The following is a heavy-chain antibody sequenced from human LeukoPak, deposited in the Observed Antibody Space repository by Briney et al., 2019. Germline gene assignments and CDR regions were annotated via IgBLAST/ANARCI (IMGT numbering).Heavy chain of an antibody. V-gene: IGHV4-59*08. CDR2: IYYGGST. J-gene: IGHJ4*02. Sequence: PSETLSLTCTVSGGSISSYYWSWIRQPPGKGLEWIGYIYYGGSTNYNPSLKSRVTISVDTSKNQFSLKLSSVTAADTAVYYCAGFYGADGYFDYWGQGTLVTVSS. CDR1: GGSISSYY. CDR3: AGFYGADGYFDY. D-gene: IGHD4-17*01.